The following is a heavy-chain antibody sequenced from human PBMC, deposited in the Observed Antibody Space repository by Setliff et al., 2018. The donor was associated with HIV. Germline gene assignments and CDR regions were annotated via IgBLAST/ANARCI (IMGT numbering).Heavy chain of an antibody. D-gene: IGHD2-15*01. Sequence: SETLSLTCTVSGGSISSYYWSWIRQPPGKGLEWIGYIYYSGSTNYNPSLKSRVTISVDTSKNQFSLKLSSVTAADTAVYYCARSVGYCSGGSCSNWFDPWGQGTLVTVSS. CDR2: IYYSGST. V-gene: IGHV4-59*08. J-gene: IGHJ5*02. CDR1: GGSISSYY. CDR3: ARSVGYCSGGSCSNWFDP.